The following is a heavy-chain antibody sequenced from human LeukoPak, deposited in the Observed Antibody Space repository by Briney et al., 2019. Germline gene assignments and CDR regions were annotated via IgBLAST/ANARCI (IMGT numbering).Heavy chain of an antibody. CDR3: ASDGGSSYKTGEDY. D-gene: IGHD6-13*01. V-gene: IGHV4-61*02. CDR2: VYTSGST. J-gene: IGHJ4*02. Sequence: SQTLSLTSTVSGGSISSGSYYWSWIRQPAGKGLEWIGRVYTSGSTNYNPSLKSRVTISVDTSKNQFSLKLSSVTAADTAVYYCASDGGSSYKTGEDYWGQGTLVTVSS. CDR1: GGSISSGSYY.